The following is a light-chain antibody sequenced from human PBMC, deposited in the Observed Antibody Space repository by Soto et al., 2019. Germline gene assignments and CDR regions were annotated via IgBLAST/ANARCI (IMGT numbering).Light chain of an antibody. J-gene: IGKJ4*01. CDR2: GAT. V-gene: IGKV3-20*01. Sequence: EIVLTQSPATLSSFPGDRVTLSCRASQAVNTRLAWYQHKPGQAPRLLIYGATSRATGIQDRFSGSGSGTDFTLTIRRLEPEDFAVYYCKQYGSSPSTVGGGTKVDIK. CDR3: KQYGSSPST. CDR1: QAVNTR.